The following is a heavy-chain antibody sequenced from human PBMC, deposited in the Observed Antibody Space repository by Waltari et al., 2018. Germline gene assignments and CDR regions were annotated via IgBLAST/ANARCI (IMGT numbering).Heavy chain of an antibody. CDR3: GREGGTSGYSGYLDT. J-gene: IGHJ4*02. CDR1: AVTYRHSI. V-gene: IGHV3-30*01. Sequence: QVQLVESGGGVVQPGRSLRISCAAPAVTYRHSIIPWVRQAPGKGLEWVAAMSYDGFSKYYADSVKGRFSIGRDDSQNTVYLQANSLTTEDTAVYYCGREGGTSGYSGYLDTWGQGTLVTVSS. D-gene: IGHD2-15*01. CDR2: MSYDGFSK.